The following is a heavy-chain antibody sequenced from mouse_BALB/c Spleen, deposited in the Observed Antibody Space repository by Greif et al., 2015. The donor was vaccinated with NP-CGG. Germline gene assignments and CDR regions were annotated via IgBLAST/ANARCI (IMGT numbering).Heavy chain of an antibody. V-gene: IGHV1-80*01. CDR3: AREGDY. CDR2: IYPGDGDT. CDR1: GYAFSSYW. Sequence: QVQLQQSGAELVRPGSSVKISCKASGYAFSSYWINWVKQRPGQGLEWIGQIYPGDGDTNYNGKFKGKATLTADKSSSTAYMQLSSLTSEDSAVYFCAREGDYWGQGTSVTVSS. J-gene: IGHJ4*01.